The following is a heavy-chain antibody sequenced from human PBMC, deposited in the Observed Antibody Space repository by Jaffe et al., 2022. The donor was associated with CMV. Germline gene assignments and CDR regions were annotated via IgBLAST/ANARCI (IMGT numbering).Heavy chain of an antibody. CDR2: IYYSGST. CDR3: ARGGQYDYVWGSYRFPLEFDY. J-gene: IGHJ4*02. Sequence: QVQLQESGPGLVKPSETLSLTCTVSGGSISSYYWSWIRQPPGKGLEWIGYIYYSGSTNYNPSLKSRVTISVDTSKNQFSLKLSSVTAADTAVYYCARGGQYDYVWGSYRFPLEFDYWGQGTLVTVSS. CDR1: GGSISSYY. D-gene: IGHD3-16*02. V-gene: IGHV4-59*08.